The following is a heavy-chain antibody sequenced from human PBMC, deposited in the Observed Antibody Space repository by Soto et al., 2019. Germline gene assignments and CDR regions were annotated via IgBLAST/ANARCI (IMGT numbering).Heavy chain of an antibody. D-gene: IGHD5-12*01. CDR2: IYYSGST. J-gene: IGHJ4*02. Sequence: SETLSLTCTVSGGSISSSSYYWGWIRQPPGKGLEWIGSIYYSGSTYYNPSLKSRVTISVDTSKNQFSLKLSSVTAADTAVYYCAREDIVATTPSVVDYWGQGTLVTVSS. CDR1: GGSISSSSYY. CDR3: AREDIVATTPSVVDY. V-gene: IGHV4-39*02.